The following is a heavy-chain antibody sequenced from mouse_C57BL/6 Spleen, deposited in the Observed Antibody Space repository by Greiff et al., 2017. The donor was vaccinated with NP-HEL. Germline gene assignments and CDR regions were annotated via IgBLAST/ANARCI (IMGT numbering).Heavy chain of an antibody. V-gene: IGHV5-9-1*02. CDR3: TREREVYWYFDV. Sequence: EVQGVESGEGLVKPGGSLKLSCAASGFTFSSYAMSWVRQTPEKRLEWVAYISSGGDYIYYADTVKGRFTISRDNARNTLYLQMSSLKSEDTAMYYCTREREVYWYFDVWGTGTTVTVSS. J-gene: IGHJ1*03. CDR2: ISSGGDYI. CDR1: GFTFSSYA.